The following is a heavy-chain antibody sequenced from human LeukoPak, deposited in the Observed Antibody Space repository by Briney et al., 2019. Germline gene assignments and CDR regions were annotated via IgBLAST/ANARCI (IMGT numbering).Heavy chain of an antibody. Sequence: ASVKVSCKASGCTFTDYYIHWVRQAPGQGLEWIGWINPNTGGTDYAQKFQVRVTVTRDTSISTAYMELSSLRSDDTAIYYCARGGIAARPFDYWGQGTLATVSS. CDR1: GCTFTDYY. CDR2: INPNTGGT. J-gene: IGHJ4*02. CDR3: ARGGIAARPFDY. V-gene: IGHV1-2*02. D-gene: IGHD6-6*01.